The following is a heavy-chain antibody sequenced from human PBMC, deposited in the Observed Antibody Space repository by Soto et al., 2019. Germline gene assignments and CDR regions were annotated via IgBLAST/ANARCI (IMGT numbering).Heavy chain of an antibody. D-gene: IGHD6-6*01. CDR3: ARSLSTIGGRPDS. V-gene: IGHV1-2*02. Sequence: ASVKVSCKASGYTFTGYYMHWVRQAPGQGLEWMGWINPNSGDTKYAQKFQGRVTMTRDTSTRTAYMEVSRLTSDDTAVHYCARSLSTIGGRPDSWGQGTLVTVSS. CDR1: GYTFTGYY. J-gene: IGHJ4*02. CDR2: INPNSGDT.